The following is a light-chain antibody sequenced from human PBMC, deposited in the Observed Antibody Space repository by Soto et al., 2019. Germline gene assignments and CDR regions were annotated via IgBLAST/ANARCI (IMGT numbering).Light chain of an antibody. CDR3: SSYTSSSTYV. J-gene: IGLJ1*01. CDR2: DVS. Sequence: QSVLTQPASVSGSTGQSITISCTGTSSDVGGYNYVSWYQQHPGKVPKLMIYDVSNRPSGVSNRFSGSKSGNTASLTISWLQGEYEADYSCSSYTSSSTYVFGPGTKVNDL. V-gene: IGLV2-14*01. CDR1: SSDVGGYNY.